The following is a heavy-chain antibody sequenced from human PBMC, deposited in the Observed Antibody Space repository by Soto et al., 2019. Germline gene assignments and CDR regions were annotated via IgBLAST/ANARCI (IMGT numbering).Heavy chain of an antibody. J-gene: IGHJ4*02. Sequence: SLRFSCSASEFTFSSYWMTWVHHSPWKGPEWVANIKKDGSETSYVDSVKVRFTISRDNAKNLLFLQMKNMRGEDAEVHYCASRPPAVRYLGVFDYWGLGTTVTV. CDR1: EFTFSSYW. D-gene: IGHD3-10*01. CDR3: ASRPPAVRYLGVFDY. CDR2: IKKDGSET. V-gene: IGHV3-7*01.